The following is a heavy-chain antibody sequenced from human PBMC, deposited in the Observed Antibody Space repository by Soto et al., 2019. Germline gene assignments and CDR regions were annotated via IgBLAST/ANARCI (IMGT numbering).Heavy chain of an antibody. Sequence: PSETLSLTYTVSGGSISSGGYYWSWIRQHPGKGLEWIGYIYYSGSTYYNPSLKSRVTISVDTSKNQFSLKLSSVTAADTAVYYCARERGCSGGSCYYYYYGMDVWGQGTTVTVSS. J-gene: IGHJ6*02. CDR3: ARERGCSGGSCYYYYYGMDV. CDR1: GGSISSGGYY. CDR2: IYYSGST. D-gene: IGHD2-15*01. V-gene: IGHV4-31*03.